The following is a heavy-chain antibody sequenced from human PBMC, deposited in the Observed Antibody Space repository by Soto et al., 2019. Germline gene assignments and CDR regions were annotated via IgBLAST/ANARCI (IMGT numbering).Heavy chain of an antibody. D-gene: IGHD1-7*01. CDR1: GFTFGPWW. J-gene: IGHJ5*02. CDR2: MNGDGTYI. V-gene: IGHV3-74*01. Sequence: EVQLVESGGALVQPGGSLRLSCAGSGFTFGPWWMHWVRQVPGKGLVWVSRMNGDGTYITYGDFAEGGFTISRDNAKNTLFLQMNSLRADDTAVYYCVRENYFGLDRWGQGTLATVSS. CDR3: VRENYFGLDR.